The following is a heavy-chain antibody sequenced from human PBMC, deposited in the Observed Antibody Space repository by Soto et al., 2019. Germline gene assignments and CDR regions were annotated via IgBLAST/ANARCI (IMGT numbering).Heavy chain of an antibody. CDR1: GFTFSSYA. CDR2: ISDSGITK. V-gene: IGHV3-23*01. CDR3: ARDVDTTSHLNWFDP. J-gene: IGHJ5*02. Sequence: GGSLRLSCAASGFTFSSYAMRWVRQAPGKGLEWVAVISDSGITKYYADSVRGRFTISRDSSKNTVYLQMDSLKVEDTALYYCARDVDTTSHLNWFDPWGQGVMVTVSS. D-gene: IGHD5-18*01.